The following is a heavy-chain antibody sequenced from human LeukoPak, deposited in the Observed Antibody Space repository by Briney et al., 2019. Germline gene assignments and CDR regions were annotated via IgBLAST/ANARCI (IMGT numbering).Heavy chain of an antibody. CDR2: ISSSSSTI. CDR3: ARNQRGLKRDY. Sequence: PGGSLRLSCAAAGFSFSTYSMNWVRQAPGKGLEWVSYISSSSSTIYYADAVKGRFTISRDNAKNSLYLQMNSPRAEDTAVYYCARNQRGLKRDYWGQGTLVTVSS. J-gene: IGHJ4*02. CDR1: GFSFSTYS. V-gene: IGHV3-48*01.